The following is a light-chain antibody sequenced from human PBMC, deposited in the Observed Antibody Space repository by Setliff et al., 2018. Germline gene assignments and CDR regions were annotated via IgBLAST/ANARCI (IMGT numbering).Light chain of an antibody. CDR3: SSYSTRTSLDV. V-gene: IGLV2-14*03. CDR1: SSDIGAYDY. J-gene: IGLJ1*01. Sequence: SALTQPASVSGSPGQSITIYCIGSSSDIGAYDYVAWYQQHPGKAPKLMIYDVSHRPSGVSHRFFASKSGNTASLTISGLQVEDEADYYCSSYSTRTSLDVFGTGTKVTVL. CDR2: DVS.